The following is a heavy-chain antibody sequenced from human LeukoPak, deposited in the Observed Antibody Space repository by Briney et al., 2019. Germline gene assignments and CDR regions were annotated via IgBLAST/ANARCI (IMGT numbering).Heavy chain of an antibody. CDR2: ISSSGGTK. J-gene: IGHJ4*02. Sequence: GGSLRLSCEVSGFTVSTYEMNWVRQAPGKGLEWVSYISSSGGTKYHAESVKGRFTISRDSAKTSLYLQMNNMRAEDTAVYYCASDGYSYGDLVYFDHWGQGTLVTVSS. D-gene: IGHD5-18*01. CDR1: GFTVSTYE. V-gene: IGHV3-48*03. CDR3: ASDGYSYGDLVYFDH.